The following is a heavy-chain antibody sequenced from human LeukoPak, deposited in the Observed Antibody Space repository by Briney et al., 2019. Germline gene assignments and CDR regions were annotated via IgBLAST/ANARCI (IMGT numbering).Heavy chain of an antibody. CDR1: GYTLTELS. CDR3: ATIVGATFAFDI. D-gene: IGHD1-26*01. CDR2: FDPEDGET. V-gene: IGHV1-24*01. Sequence: ASVKVSCKVSGYTLTELSMHWVRQAPGKGLEWMGGFDPEDGETIYAQKFQGRVTMTEDTSTDTAYMELSSLRSEDTAVYYCATIVGATFAFDIWGQGTMVTVSS. J-gene: IGHJ3*02.